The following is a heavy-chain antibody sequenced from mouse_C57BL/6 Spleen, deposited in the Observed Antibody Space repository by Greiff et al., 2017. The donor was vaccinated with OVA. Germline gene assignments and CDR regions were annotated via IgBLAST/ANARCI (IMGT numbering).Heavy chain of an antibody. Sequence: QVQLQQPGAELVKPGASVKMSCKASGYTFTSYWITWVKQRPGQGLEWIGDIYPGSGSTNYNEKFKSKATLTVDTSSSTAYMQLSSLTSEDSAVYYCARAPRDCSAMDYWGQGTSVTVSS. V-gene: IGHV1-55*01. CDR3: ARAPRDCSAMDY. J-gene: IGHJ4*01. CDR2: IYPGSGST. D-gene: IGHD3-3*01. CDR1: GYTFTSYW.